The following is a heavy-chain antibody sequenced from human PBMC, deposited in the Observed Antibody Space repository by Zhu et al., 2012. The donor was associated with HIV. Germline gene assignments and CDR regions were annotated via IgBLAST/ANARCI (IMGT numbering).Heavy chain of an antibody. Sequence: QVQLQESGPGLVKPSETLSLTCTVSGGSISGSSHYWGWIRQPPGKGLEWIGSIFYSGSTYYNPSLNIRVTISVDTSKNHFSLKLSSVTAADTAVYYCARQWGIGYSSSWDPFDYWGQGTLVTVSS. V-gene: IGHV4-39*07. J-gene: IGHJ4*02. D-gene: IGHD6-13*01. CDR3: ARQWGIGYSSSWDPFDY. CDR2: IFYSGST. CDR1: GGSISGSSHY.